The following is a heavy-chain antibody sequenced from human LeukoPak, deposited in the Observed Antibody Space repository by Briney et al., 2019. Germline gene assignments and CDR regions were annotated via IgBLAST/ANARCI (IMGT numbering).Heavy chain of an antibody. CDR2: INSSGSTI. J-gene: IGHJ4*02. CDR1: GFTFSDYY. Sequence: GGSLRLSCAASGFTFSDYYMSWIRQAPGKGLEWVSYINSSGSTIYYADSVKGRFTISRDNAKNSLYLQMSSLRAEDTAVYYCAREGGAIGSGWVAFDYWGQGTLVTVSS. D-gene: IGHD6-19*01. V-gene: IGHV3-11*01. CDR3: AREGGAIGSGWVAFDY.